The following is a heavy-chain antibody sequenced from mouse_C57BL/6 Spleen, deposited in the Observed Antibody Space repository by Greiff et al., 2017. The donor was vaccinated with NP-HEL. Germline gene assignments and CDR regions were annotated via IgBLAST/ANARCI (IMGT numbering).Heavy chain of an antibody. CDR3: ARDGGYDYDPYFDY. Sequence: DVMLVESGGGLVKPGGSLKLSCAASGFTFSSYAMSWVRQTPEKRLEWVATISDGGSYTYYPDNVKGRFTISRDNAKNNLYLQMSHLKSEDTARYYCARDGGYDYDPYFDYWGQGTTLTVSS. CDR1: GFTFSSYA. J-gene: IGHJ2*01. V-gene: IGHV5-4*01. D-gene: IGHD2-4*01. CDR2: ISDGGSYT.